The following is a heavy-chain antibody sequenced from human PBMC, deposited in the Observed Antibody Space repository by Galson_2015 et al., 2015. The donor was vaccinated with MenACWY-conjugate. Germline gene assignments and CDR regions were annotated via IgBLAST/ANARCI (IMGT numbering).Heavy chain of an antibody. CDR3: AKDLWARESSYGPFEY. V-gene: IGHV3-23*01. Sequence: SLSLSCAASGFTFSNYAMTWVRQAPGKGLEWVSTISASGGITNYADSVKGRFTISRGNYDKTLYLQMNNLRAEDTAVYYCAKDLWARESSYGPFEYWGQGTLVTFSS. CDR1: GFTFSNYA. D-gene: IGHD5-18*01. J-gene: IGHJ4*02. CDR2: ISASGGIT.